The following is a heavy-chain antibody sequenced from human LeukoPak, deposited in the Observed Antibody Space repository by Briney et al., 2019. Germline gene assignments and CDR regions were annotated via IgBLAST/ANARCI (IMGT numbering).Heavy chain of an antibody. V-gene: IGHV1-18*01. CDR3: ARDSEIMDYYYYYGMDV. Sequence: ASVTVSCKASGYTFTSYGISWVRQAPGQGLEWMGWISAYNGNTNYAQKLQGRVTMTTDTSTSTAYMELRSLRSDDTAVYYCARDSEIMDYYYYYGMDVWGQGTTVTVSS. J-gene: IGHJ6*02. CDR1: GYTFTSYG. CDR2: ISAYNGNT. D-gene: IGHD3-16*01.